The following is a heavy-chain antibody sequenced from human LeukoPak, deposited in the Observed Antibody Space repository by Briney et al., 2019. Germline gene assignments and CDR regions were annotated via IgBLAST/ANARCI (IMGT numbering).Heavy chain of an antibody. J-gene: IGHJ4*02. CDR3: TTKTAMTASGVDY. CDR2: IKTKTDGVTT. Sequence: RPGGSLRLSCAASGLSFSYAWMSWVRQAPGRGLEWVGRIKTKTDGVTTDYAAPVKGRFTISRDDSKSTLYLQMNSLKTEDTAVYYCTTKTAMTASGVDYWGQGTLVTVSS. D-gene: IGHD4-17*01. V-gene: IGHV3-15*01. CDR1: GLSFSYAW.